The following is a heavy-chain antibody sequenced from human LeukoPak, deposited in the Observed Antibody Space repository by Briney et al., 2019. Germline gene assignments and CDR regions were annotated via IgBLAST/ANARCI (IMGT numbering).Heavy chain of an antibody. Sequence: PGGSLRLSCAASGFTFSSYAMSWVRQAPGKGLEWVSAVSGSGGSTYYADSVRGRFTISRDNSKNTLYLQMNSLRAEDTAVYYCAKSRVGYSGSYQSPFDYWGQGTLVTVSS. CDR1: GFTFSSYA. D-gene: IGHD1-26*01. CDR2: VSGSGGST. J-gene: IGHJ4*02. V-gene: IGHV3-23*01. CDR3: AKSRVGYSGSYQSPFDY.